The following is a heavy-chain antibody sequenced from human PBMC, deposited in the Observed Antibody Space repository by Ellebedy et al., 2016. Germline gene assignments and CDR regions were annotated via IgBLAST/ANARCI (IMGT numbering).Heavy chain of an antibody. V-gene: IGHV4-30-4*01. CDR3: ARYTSTWYYFDY. J-gene: IGHJ4*02. CDR1: GGSISSGDNY. D-gene: IGHD6-13*01. Sequence: SETLSLTCTVSGGSISSGDNYWSWIRQPPGKGLEWIGYIYYSGSTNYNPSPKSRVTISVDTSKNQFSLKLSSVTPEDTAVYYCARYTSTWYYFDYWGQGTLVTVSS. CDR2: IYYSGST.